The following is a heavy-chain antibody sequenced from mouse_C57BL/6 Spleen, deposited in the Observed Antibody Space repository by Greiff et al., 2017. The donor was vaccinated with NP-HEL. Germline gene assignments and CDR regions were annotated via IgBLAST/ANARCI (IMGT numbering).Heavy chain of an antibody. D-gene: IGHD1-3*01. Sequence: DVKLQESGPGLVKPSQSLSLTCSVTGYSITSGYYWNWIRQFPGNKLEWMGYISYDGSNNYNPSLKNRISITRDTSKNQFFLKLNSVTTEDTATYYCARDYKAMDYWGQGTSVTVSS. CDR1: GYSITSGYY. CDR3: ARDYKAMDY. V-gene: IGHV3-6*01. J-gene: IGHJ4*01. CDR2: ISYDGSN.